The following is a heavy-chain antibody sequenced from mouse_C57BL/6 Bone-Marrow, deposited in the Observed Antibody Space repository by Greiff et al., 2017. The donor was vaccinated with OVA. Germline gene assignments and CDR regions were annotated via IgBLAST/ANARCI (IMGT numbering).Heavy chain of an antibody. CDR3: ARGWLLYAMDY. J-gene: IGHJ4*01. Sequence: VQLQQSGPELVKPGASVTIPCKASGYTFTDYNMDWVKQSHGKSLEWIGDINPNNGGTIYNQKFKGKATLTVDKSSSTAYMELRSLTSEDTAVYYCARGWLLYAMDYWGQGTSVTVSS. CDR1: GYTFTDYN. CDR2: INPNNGGT. D-gene: IGHD1-1*02. V-gene: IGHV1-18*01.